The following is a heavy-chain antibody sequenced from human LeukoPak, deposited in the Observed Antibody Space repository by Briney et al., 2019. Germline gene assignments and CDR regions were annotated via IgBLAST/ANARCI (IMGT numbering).Heavy chain of an antibody. CDR2: ISGSGTTI. D-gene: IGHD2-8*01. CDR3: ARDTLHCTNGVCSPGSHFDH. Sequence: GGSLRLSCAASGFTFSDYYMTWIRQAPGKGLEWISYISGSGTTIYYADSVKGRFTVSRDNAKNSLYLQMNSLRAEDTAVYYCARDTLHCTNGVCSPGSHFDHWGQGTLVTASS. CDR1: GFTFSDYY. V-gene: IGHV3-11*04. J-gene: IGHJ4*02.